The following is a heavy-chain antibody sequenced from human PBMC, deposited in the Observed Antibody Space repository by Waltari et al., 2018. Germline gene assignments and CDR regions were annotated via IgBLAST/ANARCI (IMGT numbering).Heavy chain of an antibody. CDR2: IHGTGKT. V-gene: IGHV4-4*02. J-gene: IGHJ4*02. CDR3: ARDRGRGLYLDS. D-gene: IGHD1-26*01. Sequence: QLQLQQSGPGLVKPSESLFLSCAVSGDSVSNNYWWSWVRQPPGKGLEWIGQIHGTGKTNYNPSLESLVTVSMDTSNNQFSLRVTSPTAADTAVYFCARDRGRGLYLDSWGQGTLVTVS. CDR1: GDSVSNNYW.